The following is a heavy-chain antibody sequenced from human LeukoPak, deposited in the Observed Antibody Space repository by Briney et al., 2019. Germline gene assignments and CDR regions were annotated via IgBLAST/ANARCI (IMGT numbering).Heavy chain of an antibody. V-gene: IGHV3-23*01. D-gene: IGHD3-10*01. J-gene: IGHJ6*02. CDR1: GFTFSSYA. Sequence: GGSLRLSCAASGFTFSSYAMSWVRQAPGKGLEWVSAISGSGGSTYYADSVKGRFTISRDNSKNTLYLQMNSLRAEDTAVYYWAKDILTMVRGRNGMDVWGQGTTVTVSS. CDR2: ISGSGGST. CDR3: AKDILTMVRGRNGMDV.